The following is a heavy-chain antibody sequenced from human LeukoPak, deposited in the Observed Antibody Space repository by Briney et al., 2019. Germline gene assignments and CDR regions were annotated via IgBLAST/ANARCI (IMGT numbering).Heavy chain of an antibody. V-gene: IGHV3-49*04. CDR3: TRDQTPYY. J-gene: IGHJ4*02. Sequence: GGSLRLSCTASGFSFGAYLISWVRQAPGEGLEWVGFIRGKAYGGTPEYAASVKGRFTISRDDSKGIAYLQMNSLETEDTAVYYCTRDQTPYYWGQGTLVTVSS. CDR2: IRGKAYGGTP. CDR1: GFSFGAYL.